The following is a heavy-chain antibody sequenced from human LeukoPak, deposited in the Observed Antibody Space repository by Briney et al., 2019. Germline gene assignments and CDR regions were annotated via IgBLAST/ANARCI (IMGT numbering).Heavy chain of an antibody. CDR1: GGSFSGYY. D-gene: IGHD6-19*01. CDR2: INHSGST. CDR3: ARSRKGIAVLDY. Sequence: SETLSLTCAVYGGSFSGYYWSWIRQPPGKGLEWIGEINHSGSTNYNPSLKSRVTISVDTSKNQFSLKLSSVTAADTAVYYCARSRKGIAVLDYWGQGTLVTVSS. J-gene: IGHJ4*02. V-gene: IGHV4-34*01.